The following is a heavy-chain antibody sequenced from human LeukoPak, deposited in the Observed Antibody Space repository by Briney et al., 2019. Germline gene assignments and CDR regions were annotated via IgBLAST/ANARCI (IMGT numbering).Heavy chain of an antibody. CDR2: IRDSGAST. CDR3: AKDGSYGSGSSPPDYFDY. J-gene: IGHJ4*02. V-gene: IGHV3-23*01. Sequence: GGSLRLSCAGSGFTFNSYAMNWVRQAPGKGLEWVSGIRDSGASTYYADSVKGRFTISRDNSNNTLYLQMNSLRAEDTAVYYCAKDGSYGSGSSPPDYFDYWGQGTLVTVSS. CDR1: GFTFNSYA. D-gene: IGHD3-10*01.